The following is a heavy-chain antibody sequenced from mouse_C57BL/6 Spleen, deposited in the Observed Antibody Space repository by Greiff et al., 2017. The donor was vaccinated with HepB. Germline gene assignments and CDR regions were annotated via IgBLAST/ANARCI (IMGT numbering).Heavy chain of an antibody. J-gene: IGHJ4*01. D-gene: IGHD2-4*01. CDR3: AILIYYDYDGYAMDY. CDR2: IYPGGGYT. CDR1: GYTFTNYW. V-gene: IGHV1-63*01. Sequence: QVQLQQSGAELVRPGTSVKMSCKASGYTFTNYWIGWAKQRPGHGLEWIGDIYPGGGYTNYNEKFKGKATLTADKSSSTAYMQFSSLTSEDSAIYYCAILIYYDYDGYAMDYWGQGTSVTVSS.